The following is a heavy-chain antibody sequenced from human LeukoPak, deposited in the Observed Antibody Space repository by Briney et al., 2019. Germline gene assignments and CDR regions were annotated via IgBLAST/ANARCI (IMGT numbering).Heavy chain of an antibody. CDR3: AKDYGGNSPLYYFDY. J-gene: IGHJ4*02. CDR1: GFTFSSYA. CDR2: ISGSGGST. V-gene: IGHV3-23*01. Sequence: GGSLRLSCAASGFTFSSYAMSWVRQAPGKGLECVSAISGSGGSTDYADSVKGRFTISRDNSKNTLFLQMNSLRAEDTAVYYCAKDYGGNSPLYYFDYWGQGTLVTVSS. D-gene: IGHD4-23*01.